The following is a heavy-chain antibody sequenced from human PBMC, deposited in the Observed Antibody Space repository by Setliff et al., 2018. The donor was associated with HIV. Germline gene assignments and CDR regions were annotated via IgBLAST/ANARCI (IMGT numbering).Heavy chain of an antibody. CDR3: ARDYSPLGRSDDAFDM. CDR1: GSFVSRYD. Sequence: PSATLSLTCTFSGSFVSRYDWSWLRQSPGKGLEWICYASYSGNANYNPSLKSRVTMSVDTTKNQFSLKLTSMTAADTAIYYCARDYSPLGRSDDAFDMWGPGTMVTVSS. D-gene: IGHD3-3*01. J-gene: IGHJ3*02. V-gene: IGHV4-59*02. CDR2: ASYSGNA.